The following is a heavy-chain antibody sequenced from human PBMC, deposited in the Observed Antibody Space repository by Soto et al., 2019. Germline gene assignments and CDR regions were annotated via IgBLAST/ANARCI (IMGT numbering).Heavy chain of an antibody. CDR3: ARGKEAGRRDNFTDY. J-gene: IGHJ4*02. V-gene: IGHV4-4*02. Sequence: QVQLQESGPGLVKPSGTLSLTCAVSGGSISSSNWWSWVRQPPGKGLEWIGEIHHSGSTNYNPSLKSRVTISVDTSKNQFSLKLSSVTAADTAVYYCARGKEAGRRDNFTDYWGQGTLVTVSS. D-gene: IGHD1-1*01. CDR2: IHHSGST. CDR1: GGSISSSNW.